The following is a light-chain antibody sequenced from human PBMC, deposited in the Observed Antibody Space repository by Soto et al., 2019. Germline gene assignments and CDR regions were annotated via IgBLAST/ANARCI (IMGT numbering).Light chain of an antibody. CDR2: GTS. CDR1: QSVSSSY. J-gene: IGKJ4*01. V-gene: IGKV3-20*01. CDR3: QQYNNWPLT. Sequence: EIVLTQSPGTLSLSPGERATLSCRASQSVSSSYLAWYQHKPGRAPRLLIDGTSSRATGIPDRFSGSGSGTDFTLTISRLEPEDLAVYYCQQYNNWPLTFGGGTTVEIK.